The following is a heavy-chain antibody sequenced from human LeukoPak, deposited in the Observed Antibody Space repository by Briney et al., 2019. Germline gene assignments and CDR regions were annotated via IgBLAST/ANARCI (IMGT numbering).Heavy chain of an antibody. Sequence: GGSLRLSCAASGFTFSSYWMSWVRQAPGRGLEWVANIKQDGSEKYYVDSVKGRFTISRDNAKNSLYLQMNSLRAEDTAVYYCASALCSSTSCYYHYGMDVWGQGTTVTVSS. CDR1: GFTFSSYW. D-gene: IGHD2-2*01. CDR3: ASALCSSTSCYYHYGMDV. CDR2: IKQDGSEK. V-gene: IGHV3-7*03. J-gene: IGHJ6*02.